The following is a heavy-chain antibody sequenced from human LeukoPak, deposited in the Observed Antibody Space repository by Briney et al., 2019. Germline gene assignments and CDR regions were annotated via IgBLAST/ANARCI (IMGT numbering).Heavy chain of an antibody. CDR2: INAGNGNT. J-gene: IGHJ5*02. D-gene: IGHD6-19*01. CDR1: GYTFTSYA. CDR3: ARDHYPIAVAGSDLYNWFDP. Sequence: ASVKVSCKASGYTFTSYAMRWVRQAPGQRLEWMGWINAGNGNTKYSQKFQGRVTITRDTSASTAYMELSSLRSEDTAVYYCARDHYPIAVAGSDLYNWFDPWGQGTLVTVSS. V-gene: IGHV1-3*01.